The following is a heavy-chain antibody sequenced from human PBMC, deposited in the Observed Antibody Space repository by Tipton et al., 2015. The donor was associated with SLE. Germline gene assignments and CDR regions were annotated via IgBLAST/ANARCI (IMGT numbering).Heavy chain of an antibody. CDR3: ARLEDPFGIFGVPKGWFDP. CDR2: IYYSGST. V-gene: IGHV4-59*01. CDR1: DDSIRDYY. D-gene: IGHD3-3*01. J-gene: IGHJ5*02. Sequence: TLSLTCSVSDDSIRDYYFSWIRQPPGKGLEWIGYIYYSGSTHYNPSLRSRVTMSVDTSKNQFSLKLTSVTAADTAVYYCARLEDPFGIFGVPKGWFDPWGQGTLVTVSS.